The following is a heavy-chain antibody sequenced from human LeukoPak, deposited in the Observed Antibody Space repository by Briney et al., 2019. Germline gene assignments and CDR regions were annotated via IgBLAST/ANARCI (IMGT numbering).Heavy chain of an antibody. D-gene: IGHD6-6*01. J-gene: IGHJ5*02. CDR1: GYSISSGYY. Sequence: PSETLSLTCTVSGYSISSGYYWGWIRQPPGKGLEWIGSIYYSGSTYYNPSLKSRVTISVDTSKNQFSLKLSSVTAADTAVYYCARLRFSSSSRRFDPWGQGTLVTVSS. CDR2: IYYSGST. V-gene: IGHV4-38-2*02. CDR3: ARLRFSSSSRRFDP.